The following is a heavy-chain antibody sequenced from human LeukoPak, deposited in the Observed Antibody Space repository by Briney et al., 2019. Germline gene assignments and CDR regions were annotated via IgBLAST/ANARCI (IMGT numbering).Heavy chain of an antibody. J-gene: IGHJ6*03. D-gene: IGHD3-3*01. V-gene: IGHV3-53*01. CDR3: ARSRVTIFGVVIEAPYYMDV. Sequence: PGGSLRLSCAASGFTVSSNYMSWVRQAPGKGLEWVSVIYSGGSTYYADSVKGRFTISRDNSKNTLYLQMNSLRAEDTAVYYCARSRVTIFGVVIEAPYYMDVWGKGTTVTVSS. CDR1: GFTVSSNY. CDR2: IYSGGST.